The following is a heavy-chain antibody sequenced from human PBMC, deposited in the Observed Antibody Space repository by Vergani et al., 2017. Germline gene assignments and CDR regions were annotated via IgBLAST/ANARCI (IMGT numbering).Heavy chain of an antibody. J-gene: IGHJ4*02. CDR2: IIPIFGTA. CDR3: ARGSSGWYFSNY. CDR1: GYTFTSYA. Sequence: QVQLVQSGAEVKKPGASVKVSCKASGYTFTSYAMHWVRQAPGQRLEWMGWIIPIFGTANYAQKFQGRVTITADESTSTAYMELSSLRSEDTAVYYCARGSSGWYFSNYWGQGTLVTVSS. D-gene: IGHD6-19*01. V-gene: IGHV1-69*13.